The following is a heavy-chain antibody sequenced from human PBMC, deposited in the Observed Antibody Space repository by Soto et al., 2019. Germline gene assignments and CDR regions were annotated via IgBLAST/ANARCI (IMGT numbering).Heavy chain of an antibody. CDR3: ARGVNYDSESVDAFDI. CDR1: SGSITSGDYY. Sequence: QVRLQQSGPGLVKPSQTLSLTCTVSSGSITSGDYYCSWIRQFPGKGLEWIGHICYSGSARYNPSLKSRRTVSVDMSQSQFSLNLNSLTAADTAVYYCARGVNYDSESVDAFDIWGQGTMVTVSS. V-gene: IGHV4-30-4*01. CDR2: ICYSGSA. D-gene: IGHD3-22*01. J-gene: IGHJ3*02.